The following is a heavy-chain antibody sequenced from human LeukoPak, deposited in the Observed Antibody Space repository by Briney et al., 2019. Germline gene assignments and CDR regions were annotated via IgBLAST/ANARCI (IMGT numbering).Heavy chain of an antibody. D-gene: IGHD6-19*01. CDR2: IDWDDDK. CDR3: TRISPWPKRTAVARDF. V-gene: IGHV2-70*01. Sequence: SGPTLVNPTQTLTLTFTFSGFSLSTTGMCVTWFRQPPGKALEWLAPIDWDDDKYYSTSLKTRLTISKDTSKGQVVLTLTNMDPVDTATYYCTRISPWPKRTAVARDFWGQGTLVTVSS. CDR1: GFSLSTTGMC. J-gene: IGHJ4*02.